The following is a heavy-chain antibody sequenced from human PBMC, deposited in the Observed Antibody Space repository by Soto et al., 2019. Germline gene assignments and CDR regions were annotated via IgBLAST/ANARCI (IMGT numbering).Heavy chain of an antibody. CDR3: ARDRSPEWLGYYFDY. D-gene: IGHD5-12*01. J-gene: IGHJ4*02. CDR1: GFTFSGYA. CDR2: ISYDGSNK. V-gene: IGHV3-30-3*01. Sequence: AGGSLRLSCAASGFTFSGYAMHWVRQAPGKGLEWVAVISYDGSNKYYADSVKGRFTISRDNSKNTLYLQMNSLRAEDTAVYYCARDRSPEWLGYYFDYWGQGTLVTVSS.